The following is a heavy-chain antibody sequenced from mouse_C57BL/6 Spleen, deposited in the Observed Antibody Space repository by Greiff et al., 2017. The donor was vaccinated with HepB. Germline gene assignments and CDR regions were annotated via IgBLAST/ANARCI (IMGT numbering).Heavy chain of an antibody. D-gene: IGHD1-1*01. CDR3: ARITTRPYYAMDY. J-gene: IGHJ4*01. V-gene: IGHV1-26*01. CDR1: GYTFTDYY. CDR2: INPNNGGT. Sequence: EVQLQQSGPELVKPGASVKISCKASGYTFTDYYMNWVKQSHGKSLEWIGDINPNNGGTSYNQKFKGKATLTVDKSSSTAYMELRSLTSEDSAVYYCARITTRPYYAMDYWGQGTSVTVSS.